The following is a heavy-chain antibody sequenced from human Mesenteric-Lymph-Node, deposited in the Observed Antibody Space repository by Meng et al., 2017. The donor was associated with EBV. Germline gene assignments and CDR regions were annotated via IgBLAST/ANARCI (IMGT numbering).Heavy chain of an antibody. Sequence: QVQLQQSGPXLVKPXXXLSLTCVISGDSVSSSSAAWTWIRQSPSRGLEWLGRTYCRSKWYNDYAVFVKSRITINPDTSKNQFSLQLNSVTPEDTAVYYCARGATSVFDLWGRGTMVNVSS. J-gene: IGHJ2*01. CDR1: GDSVSSSSAA. CDR2: TYCRSKWYN. V-gene: IGHV6-1*01. CDR3: ARGATSVFDL.